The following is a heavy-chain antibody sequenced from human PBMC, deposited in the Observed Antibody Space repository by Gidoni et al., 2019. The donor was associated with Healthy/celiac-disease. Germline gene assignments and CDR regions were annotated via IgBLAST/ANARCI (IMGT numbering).Heavy chain of an antibody. CDR1: CDSISSGGSY. Sequence: QLQLPESGPGLVKPSETLSLTCTVACDSISSGGSYWGWIRQPPGKGLEWIGRIYYSGSTYYNPSLKRRVPISVDTSKNQFSLKLSSVTASDTAVYYCARRDFWSGPNYYFDYWGQGTLVTVSS. J-gene: IGHJ4*02. D-gene: IGHD3-3*01. V-gene: IGHV4-39*01. CDR2: IYYSGST. CDR3: ARRDFWSGPNYYFDY.